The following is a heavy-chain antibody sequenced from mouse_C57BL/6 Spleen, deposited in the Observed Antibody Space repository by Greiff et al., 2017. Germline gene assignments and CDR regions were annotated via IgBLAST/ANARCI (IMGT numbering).Heavy chain of an antibody. Sequence: DVQLVESGPGMVKPSQSLSLTCTVTGYSITSGYDWHWIRHFPGNKLEWMGYISYSGSTNYNPSLKSRISITHDTSKNHFFLKLNSVTTEDTATYYCASDGGSSYWYFDVWGTGTTVTVSS. CDR1: GYSITSGYD. CDR3: ASDGGSSYWYFDV. V-gene: IGHV3-1*01. D-gene: IGHD1-1*01. CDR2: ISYSGST. J-gene: IGHJ1*03.